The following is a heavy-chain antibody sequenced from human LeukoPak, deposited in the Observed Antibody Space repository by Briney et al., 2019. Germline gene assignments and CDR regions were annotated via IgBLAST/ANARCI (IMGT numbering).Heavy chain of an antibody. J-gene: IGHJ4*02. CDR1: GGSFSGYY. V-gene: IGHV4-34*01. CDR2: INHSGST. D-gene: IGHD3-10*01. CDR3: ARHLQYYYGSGSYYTPWDYFDY. Sequence: SETLSLTCAVYGGSFSGYYWSWIRQPPGKGLEWIGEINHSGSTNYNPSLKSRVTISVDTSKNQFSLKLSSVTAADTAVYYCARHLQYYYGSGSYYTPWDYFDYWGQGTLVTVSS.